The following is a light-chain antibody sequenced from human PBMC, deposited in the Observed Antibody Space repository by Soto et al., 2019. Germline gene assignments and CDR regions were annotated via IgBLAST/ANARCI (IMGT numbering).Light chain of an antibody. Sequence: QSVLTQPASVSGSPGQSITISCTGSSSDIGGYHYVSWYQQHPGKAPKLMIYEVSSRPSGVSNRFSASKSGNTASLTISGLQAEDEADYYGSSYTSSSTYVIFGGGTMVTVL. CDR3: SSYTSSSTYVI. V-gene: IGLV2-14*01. CDR1: SSDIGGYHY. CDR2: EVS. J-gene: IGLJ2*01.